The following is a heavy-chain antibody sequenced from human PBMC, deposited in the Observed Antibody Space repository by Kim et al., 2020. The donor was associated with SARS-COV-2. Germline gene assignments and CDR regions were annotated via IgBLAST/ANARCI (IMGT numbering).Heavy chain of an antibody. CDR1: GYTFTSYG. D-gene: IGHD4-17*01. V-gene: IGHV1-18*01. CDR2: ISAYNGNT. J-gene: IGHJ4*02. Sequence: ASVKVSCKASGYTFTSYGISWVRQAPGQGLEWMGWISAYNGNTNYAQKLQGRVTMTTDTSTSTAYMELRSLRSDDTAVYYCARDRGTVTTTGYFDYWGQGTLVTVSS. CDR3: ARDRGTVTTTGYFDY.